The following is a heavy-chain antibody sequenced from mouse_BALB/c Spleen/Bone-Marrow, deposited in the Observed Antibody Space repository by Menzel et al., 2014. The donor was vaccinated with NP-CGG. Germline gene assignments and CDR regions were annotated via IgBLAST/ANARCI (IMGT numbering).Heavy chain of an antibody. D-gene: IGHD3-1*01. CDR2: IYSGNGDT. J-gene: IGHJ4*01. CDR1: GYTFTSYN. CDR3: ARSGSSGYYAMDY. Sequence: QVQLQQSGAELVKPGASVKMSCKASGYTFTSYNMHWVKQTPGQGLEWIGAIYSGNGDTSYNQKFKGKATLTADKSSSTAYMQLSSLTSEDSAVYYCARSGSSGYYAMDYWGQGTSVTVSS. V-gene: IGHV1-12*01.